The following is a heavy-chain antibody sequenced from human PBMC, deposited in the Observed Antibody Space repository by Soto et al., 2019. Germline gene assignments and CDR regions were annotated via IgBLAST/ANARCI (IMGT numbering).Heavy chain of an antibody. V-gene: IGHV1-18*04. D-gene: IGHD3-22*01. J-gene: IGHJ4*02. Sequence: NVSCKASGYTFTSYGISWVRQAPGQGLEWXSWISAYNSNTNYAQKLQGRVTMTTDTSTSTAYMELRSLRSDDTAVYYCARDSLTYYYDSSRYYSPKKGDYWGKRTLVTVSS. CDR1: GYTFTSYG. CDR3: ARDSLTYYYDSSRYYSPKKGDY. CDR2: ISAYNSNT.